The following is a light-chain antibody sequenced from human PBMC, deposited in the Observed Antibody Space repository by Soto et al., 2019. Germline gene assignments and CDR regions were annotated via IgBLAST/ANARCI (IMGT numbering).Light chain of an antibody. CDR3: QLATSFPPSIT. J-gene: IGKJ5*01. Sequence: DLQMTQSPSSVSASVGDRVTITCRASQDISSWLAWYQQKPGNAPKLLIYAASSLQGGVPSRFSGSGSGTDFTLTISSLQPEDFATYYCQLATSFPPSITFGQGTRLEIK. CDR1: QDISSW. V-gene: IGKV1-12*01. CDR2: AAS.